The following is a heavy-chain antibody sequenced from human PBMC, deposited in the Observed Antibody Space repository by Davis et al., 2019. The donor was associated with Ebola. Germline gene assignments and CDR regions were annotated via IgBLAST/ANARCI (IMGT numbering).Heavy chain of an antibody. J-gene: IGHJ4*02. CDR1: GFTFGDYA. CDR2: IRSKAYGGTT. Sequence: GGSLRLSCTASGFTFGDYAMSWVRQAPGKGLEWVGFIRSKAYGGTTEYAASVKGRFTISRDDSKSIAYLQMNSLKTEDTAVYYCTRVSRWLQHFGYWGQGTLVTVSS. D-gene: IGHD5-24*01. V-gene: IGHV3-49*04. CDR3: TRVSRWLQHFGY.